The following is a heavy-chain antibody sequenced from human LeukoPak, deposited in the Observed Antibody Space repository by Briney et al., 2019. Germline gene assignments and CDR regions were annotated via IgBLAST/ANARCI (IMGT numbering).Heavy chain of an antibody. J-gene: IGHJ4*02. V-gene: IGHV3-48*01. CDR3: ARLYCSGGSCCLYYFDY. CDR2: ISSSSSTI. D-gene: IGHD2-15*01. Sequence: GGSLRLSCAASGFTFSSYSMNWVRQAPGKGLEWVSYISSSSSTIYYADSVKGRFTISRDNAKNSLYLQMNSLRAEDTAVYYCARLYCSGGSCCLYYFDYWGQGTLVTVSS. CDR1: GFTFSSYS.